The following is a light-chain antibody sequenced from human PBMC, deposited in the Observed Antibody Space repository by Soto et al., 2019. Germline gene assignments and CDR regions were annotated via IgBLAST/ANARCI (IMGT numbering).Light chain of an antibody. CDR1: SSNIRSNT. J-gene: IGLJ3*02. CDR3: AAWDGSLNGWV. V-gene: IGLV1-44*01. Sequence: LTQPPSASGTPGQRVTISCSGSSSNIRSNTVNWIHQRPGTAPKLLIYSNNQRPSGVPNRFSGSKSGTSASLAISGLQSEDEADYYCAAWDGSLNGWVFGGGTQLTVL. CDR2: SNN.